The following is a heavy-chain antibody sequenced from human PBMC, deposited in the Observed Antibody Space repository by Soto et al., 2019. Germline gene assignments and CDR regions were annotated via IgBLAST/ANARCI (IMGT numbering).Heavy chain of an antibody. Sequence: EVQLVESGGGLVKPGGSLRLSCAASGFTFSSYSMYWVRQAPGKGLEWVSSISSSSSYIYYADSVKGRFTISRDNAKNSLYLQMNSLRAEDTAVYYCARGGGTTVVTDSGYWGQGTLVTVSS. CDR2: ISSSSSYI. D-gene: IGHD4-17*01. CDR1: GFTFSSYS. CDR3: ARGGGTTVVTDSGY. V-gene: IGHV3-21*01. J-gene: IGHJ4*02.